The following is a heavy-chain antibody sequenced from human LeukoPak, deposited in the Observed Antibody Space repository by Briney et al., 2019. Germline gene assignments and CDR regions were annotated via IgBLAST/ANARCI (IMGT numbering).Heavy chain of an antibody. V-gene: IGHV1-69*06. Sequence: WASVKVSCKASGGTFSSYAISWVRQAPGQGLEWMGGIIPIFGTANYAQKFQGRVTITADKSTSTAYMELSSLRSEDTAVYYCARDLRAYSSSRQRSNWFDPWGQGTLVTVSS. CDR2: IIPIFGTA. J-gene: IGHJ5*02. D-gene: IGHD6-13*01. CDR3: ARDLRAYSSSRQRSNWFDP. CDR1: GGTFSSYA.